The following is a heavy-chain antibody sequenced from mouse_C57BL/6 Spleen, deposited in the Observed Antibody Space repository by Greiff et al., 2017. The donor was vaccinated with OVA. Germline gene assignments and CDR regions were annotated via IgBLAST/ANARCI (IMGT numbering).Heavy chain of an antibody. CDR3: ARQDYYGRLDY. V-gene: IGHV5-12*01. CDR1: GFTFSDYY. CDR2: ISNGGGST. Sequence: EVQLMESGGGLVQPGGSLKLSCAASGFTFSDYYMYWVRQTPEKRLVWFAYISNGGGSTYYPDTVKGRFTISRDNAKNTLYLQMSRLKSEDTAMDYCARQDYYGRLDYWGQGTTLTVSA. D-gene: IGHD1-1*01. J-gene: IGHJ2*01.